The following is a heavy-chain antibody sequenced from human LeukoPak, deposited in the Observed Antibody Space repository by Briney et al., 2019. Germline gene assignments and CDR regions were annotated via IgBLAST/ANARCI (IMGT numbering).Heavy chain of an antibody. CDR3: AIRTSKGFDP. Sequence: GASVKVSCKASGGTFSSYAMSWVRQAPGQGLEWMGGIIPIFGTANCAQKFQGRVTITADESTSTAYMELSSLRSEDTAVYYCAIRTSKGFDPWGQGTLVTVSS. CDR1: GGTFSSYA. D-gene: IGHD2-2*01. CDR2: IIPIFGTA. J-gene: IGHJ5*02. V-gene: IGHV1-69*13.